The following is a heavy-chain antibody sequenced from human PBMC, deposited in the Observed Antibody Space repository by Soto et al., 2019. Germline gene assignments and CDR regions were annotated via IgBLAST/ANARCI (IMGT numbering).Heavy chain of an antibody. CDR3: AREWGIAAAGYYYYYMDV. J-gene: IGHJ6*03. CDR2: IYPGDSDT. Sequence: PGESLKISCKGSGYSFTSYWIGWVRQMPGKGLEWMGIIYPGDSDTRYSPSFRGQVTISADKSISTAYLQWSSLKASDTAMYYCAREWGIAAAGYYYYYMDVWGKGTTVTVSS. CDR1: GYSFTSYW. D-gene: IGHD6-13*01. V-gene: IGHV5-51*01.